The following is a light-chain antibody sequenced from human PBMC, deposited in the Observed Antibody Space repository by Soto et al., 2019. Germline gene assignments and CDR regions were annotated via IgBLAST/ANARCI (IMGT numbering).Light chain of an antibody. V-gene: IGLV3-21*02. J-gene: IGLJ1*01. Sequence: SYELTQPPSVSVAPGQTARITCGGNDIGAKTVHWYQQKPGLAPVLVIYDDNDRPSGIPERFSGSNSGNTATLTISRVEAGDEADYYCHVWDSSSDHVVFGAGTKVTVL. CDR3: HVWDSSSDHVV. CDR1: DIGAKT. CDR2: DDN.